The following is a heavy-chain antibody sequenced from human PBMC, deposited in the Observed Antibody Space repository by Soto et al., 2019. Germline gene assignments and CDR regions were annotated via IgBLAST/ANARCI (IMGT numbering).Heavy chain of an antibody. CDR1: GFSLSTSGVG. CDR3: AHIFPPTDYGDCEVFDY. CDR2: IYWNDEN. J-gene: IGHJ4*02. V-gene: IGHV2-5*01. Sequence: QITLKESGPTLVKPTQTLPLTCTFSGFSLSTSGVGVGWIRQPPGKALEWLALIYWNDENRYRPSLRSRLTITKDTSKNQLVLTMTNMDPVDTATYYCAHIFPPTDYGDCEVFDYWGQGTLVTVSS. D-gene: IGHD4-17*01.